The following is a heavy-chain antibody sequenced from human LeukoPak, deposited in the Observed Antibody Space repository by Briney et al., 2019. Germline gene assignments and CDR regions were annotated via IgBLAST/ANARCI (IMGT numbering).Heavy chain of an antibody. D-gene: IGHD6-13*01. J-gene: IGHJ5*02. Sequence: SETLSLTCAVYGGSFSGYYWSWIRQPPGKGLEWIGEINHSGSTNYNPSLKSRVTISVDTSKNQFSLKLSSVTAADTAVYYCARHSPGIAAAGTVRSDNWFDPWGQGTLVTVSS. V-gene: IGHV4-34*01. CDR2: INHSGST. CDR1: GGSFSGYY. CDR3: ARHSPGIAAAGTVRSDNWFDP.